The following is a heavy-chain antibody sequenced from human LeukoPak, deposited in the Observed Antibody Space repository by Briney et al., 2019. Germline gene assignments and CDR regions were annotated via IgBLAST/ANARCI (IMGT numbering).Heavy chain of an antibody. CDR2: IYYSGST. D-gene: IGHD3-16*02. CDR1: GGSISSHY. J-gene: IGHJ4*02. V-gene: IGHV4-59*11. CDR3: ARRPYDSVWGSYRLGFDQ. Sequence: SETLSLTCTVSGGSISSHYWNWIRQPPGKGLEWIGYIYYSGSTNYSPSLKSRVTMSVDTSKNQFSLNLSSVTAADTAVYYCARRPYDSVWGSYRLGFDQWGQGTLSPSPQ.